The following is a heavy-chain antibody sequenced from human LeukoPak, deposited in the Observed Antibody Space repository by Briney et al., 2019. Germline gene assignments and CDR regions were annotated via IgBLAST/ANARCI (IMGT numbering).Heavy chain of an antibody. CDR1: GFTFSDYY. D-gene: IGHD3-10*01. Sequence: GGSLRLSCAASGFTFSDYYMSWIRQAPGKGLEWVSAISGSGGSTYYADSVKGRFTISRDNSKNTLYLQMNSLRAEDTAVYYCAKDQRYYGSGSPPDYWGQGTLVTVSS. J-gene: IGHJ4*02. CDR3: AKDQRYYGSGSPPDY. V-gene: IGHV3-23*01. CDR2: ISGSGGST.